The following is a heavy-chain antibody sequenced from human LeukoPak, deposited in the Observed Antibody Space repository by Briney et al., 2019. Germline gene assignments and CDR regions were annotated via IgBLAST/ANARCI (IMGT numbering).Heavy chain of an antibody. CDR3: ARSHTIFGVVPSPGYYYGMDV. J-gene: IGHJ6*02. D-gene: IGHD3-3*01. V-gene: IGHV3-30-3*01. Sequence: GGSLRLSCAASGFTFSSYAMHWVRQAQGKGLEWVAVISYDGSNKYYADSVKGRFTISRDNSKNTLYLQMNSLRAEDTAVYYCARSHTIFGVVPSPGYYYGMDVWGQGTTVTVSS. CDR2: ISYDGSNK. CDR1: GFTFSSYA.